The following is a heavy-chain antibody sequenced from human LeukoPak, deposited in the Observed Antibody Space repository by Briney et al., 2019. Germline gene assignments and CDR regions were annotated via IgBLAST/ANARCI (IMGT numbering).Heavy chain of an antibody. Sequence: GGSLRLSCAASGFTFSSYAMHWVRQAPGKGLEWVAVISYDGSNKYYADSVKGRFTISRDNSKNTPYLYLEMNSLRAEDTAVYYCARGGVWFGELSTHDYWGRGTLVTVSS. D-gene: IGHD3-10*01. V-gene: IGHV3-30-3*01. J-gene: IGHJ4*02. CDR1: GFTFSSYA. CDR2: ISYDGSNK. CDR3: ARGGVWFGELSTHDY.